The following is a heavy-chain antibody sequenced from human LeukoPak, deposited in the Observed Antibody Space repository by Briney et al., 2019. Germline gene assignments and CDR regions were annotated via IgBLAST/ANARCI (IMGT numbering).Heavy chain of an antibody. D-gene: IGHD3-22*01. CDR3: ARTILEYYYDSNGRYYFDY. CDR1: GGSLSSFY. CDR2: IYYSGST. V-gene: IGHV4-59*01. J-gene: IGHJ4*02. Sequence: SETLSLTCTVSGGSLSSFYWSWIRHPPGKGLEWIGYIYYSGSTNYNPSLESRVTISVDTSKNQFSLKLSSVTAADTAVYYCARTILEYYYDSNGRYYFDYWGQGTLVTVSS.